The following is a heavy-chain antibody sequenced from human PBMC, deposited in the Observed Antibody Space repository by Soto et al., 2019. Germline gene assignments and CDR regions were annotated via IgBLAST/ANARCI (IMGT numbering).Heavy chain of an antibody. D-gene: IGHD6-13*01. CDR1: GHTFTSYA. CDR2: INAGNGNT. CDR3: AREATRYSSSWKKYYFDY. V-gene: IGHV1-3*01. Sequence: ASVKVSCKASGHTFTSYAMHWVRQAPGQRLEWMGWINAGNGNTKYSQKFQGRVTITRDTSASTAYMELSSLRSEDTAVYYCAREATRYSSSWKKYYFDYWGQGTLVTVSS. J-gene: IGHJ4*02.